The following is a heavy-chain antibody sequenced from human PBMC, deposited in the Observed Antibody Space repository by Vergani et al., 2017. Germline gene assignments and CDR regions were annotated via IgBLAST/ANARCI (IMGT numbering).Heavy chain of an antibody. CDR2: IDWDDDK. V-gene: IGHV2-70*01. J-gene: IGHJ4*02. Sequence: QVTLRESGPALVKPTQTLTLTCTFSGFSLSTSGMCVSWIRQPPGKALEWLALIDWDDDKYYSTSLKTRLTISKDTSKNQVVLTMTNMDPVDTATYYCARILYYDSSGYLGGFDYWGQGTLVTVSS. D-gene: IGHD3-22*01. CDR3: ARILYYDSSGYLGGFDY. CDR1: GFSLSTSGMC.